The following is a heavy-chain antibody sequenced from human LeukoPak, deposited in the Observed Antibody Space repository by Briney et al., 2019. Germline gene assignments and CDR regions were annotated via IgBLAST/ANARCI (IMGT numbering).Heavy chain of an antibody. CDR1: GDSITSSY. J-gene: IGHJ4*02. Sequence: SETLSLTCTVSGDSITSSYWSWIRQPPGKTLECLGYIYHTGDKMYNPSLRGRLTMSLDTSKNQVSLRLTSVTAADTAVYFFAKTARVPFHWGQGTLVTVSS. V-gene: IGHV4-59*08. CDR2: IYHTGDK. CDR3: AKTARVPFH. D-gene: IGHD6-6*01.